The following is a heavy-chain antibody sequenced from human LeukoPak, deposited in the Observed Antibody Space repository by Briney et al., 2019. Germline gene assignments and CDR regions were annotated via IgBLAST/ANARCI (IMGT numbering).Heavy chain of an antibody. D-gene: IGHD3-10*01. CDR1: GFTLDDYA. CDR3: AKVSEVRGADY. J-gene: IGHJ4*02. Sequence: GGSLRLSCAASGFTLDDYAMHWVRQAPGKGLEWVSGISWNSGGIGYADSVKGRFTISRDNAKNSLYLQMNSLRAEDTALYYCAKVSEVRGADYWGQGTLVTVSS. V-gene: IGHV3-9*01. CDR2: ISWNSGGI.